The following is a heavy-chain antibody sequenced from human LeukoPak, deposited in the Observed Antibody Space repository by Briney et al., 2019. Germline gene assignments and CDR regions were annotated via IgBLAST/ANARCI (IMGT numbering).Heavy chain of an antibody. D-gene: IGHD2-2*01. CDR3: AKGVAVLFSTSWFFDS. Sequence: GGSLRPSCAASGFAFSSYAMSWVRQAPGKGLEWVSGISDSGTTTYYADSVKGRFTISRDNSNDAVHLQMTGLRADDTAVYFCAKGVAVLFSTSWFFDSWGQGALVAVSS. CDR2: ISDSGTTT. V-gene: IGHV3-23*01. J-gene: IGHJ4*02. CDR1: GFAFSSYA.